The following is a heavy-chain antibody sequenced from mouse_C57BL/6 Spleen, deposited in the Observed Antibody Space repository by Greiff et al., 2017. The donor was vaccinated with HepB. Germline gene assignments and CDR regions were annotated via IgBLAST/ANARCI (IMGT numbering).Heavy chain of an antibody. J-gene: IGHJ4*01. CDR3: AREADYDPFNYAMDY. CDR1: GYAFSSSW. CDR2: IYPGDGDT. Sequence: VQLQQSGPELVKPGASVKISCKASGYAFSSSWMNWVKQRPGKGLEWIGRIYPGDGDTNYNGKFKGKATLTADKSSSTAYMQLSSLTSEDSAVYFCAREADYDPFNYAMDYWGQGTSVTVSS. V-gene: IGHV1-82*01. D-gene: IGHD2-4*01.